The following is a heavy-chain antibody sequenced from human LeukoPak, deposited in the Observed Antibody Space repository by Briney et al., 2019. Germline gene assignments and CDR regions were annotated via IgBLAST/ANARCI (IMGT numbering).Heavy chain of an antibody. J-gene: IGHJ4*02. Sequence: PGGSLRLSCAASGFTFSSYEMNWVRQAPGKGLEWVSSISSSSSYIYYADSVKGRFTISRDNAKNSLYLQMNSLRAEDTAVYYCARSSIAARWYWGQGTLVTVSS. CDR2: ISSSSSYI. D-gene: IGHD6-6*01. CDR1: GFTFSSYE. CDR3: ARSSIAARWY. V-gene: IGHV3-21*01.